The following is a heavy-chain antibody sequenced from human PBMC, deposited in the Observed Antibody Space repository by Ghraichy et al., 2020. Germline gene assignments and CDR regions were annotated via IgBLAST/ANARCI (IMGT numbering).Heavy chain of an antibody. CDR3: ARDQAYYYGSGSPFNYYYYGMDV. D-gene: IGHD3-10*01. V-gene: IGHV4-59*01. CDR2: IYYSGST. CDR1: GGSISSYY. Sequence: ESLNISCTVSGGSISSYYWSWIRQPPGKGLEWIGYIYYSGSTNYNPSLKSRATISVDTSKNQFSLKLSSVTAADTAVYYCARDQAYYYGSGSPFNYYYYGMDVWGQGTTVTVSS. J-gene: IGHJ6*02.